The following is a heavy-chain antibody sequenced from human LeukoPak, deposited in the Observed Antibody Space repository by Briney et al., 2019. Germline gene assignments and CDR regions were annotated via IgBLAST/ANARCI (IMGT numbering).Heavy chain of an antibody. CDR3: ARSDSSGWYSLYFDY. Sequence: GGSLRPSCAASGFTFSNYGMHWVRQAPGKGLEWVAVIWYDGSNKYYADSVKGRFTISRDNSKNTLYLQMNSLRAEDTAVYYCARSDSSGWYSLYFDYWGQGTLVTVSS. D-gene: IGHD6-19*01. V-gene: IGHV3-33*01. J-gene: IGHJ4*02. CDR2: IWYDGSNK. CDR1: GFTFSNYG.